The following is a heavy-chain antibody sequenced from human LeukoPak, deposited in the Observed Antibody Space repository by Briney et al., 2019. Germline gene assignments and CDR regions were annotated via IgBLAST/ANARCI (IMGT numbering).Heavy chain of an antibody. Sequence: GGSLRLSCTASGFSFGKYWMSWVRQAPGKGLEWVASINPDGNKKYSADSVKGRFTISRDNAENSLYLQMNSLRVGDTAFYYCARDLAYSRLDYWGQGMLVTVSS. J-gene: IGHJ4*02. CDR1: GFSFGKYW. CDR3: ARDLAYSRLDY. V-gene: IGHV3-7*01. D-gene: IGHD5-18*01. CDR2: INPDGNKK.